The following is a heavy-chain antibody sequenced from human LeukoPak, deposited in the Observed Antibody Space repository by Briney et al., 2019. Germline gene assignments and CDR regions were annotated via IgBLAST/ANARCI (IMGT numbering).Heavy chain of an antibody. CDR2: IIPIFGTA. V-gene: IGHV1-69*05. Sequence: SVKVSCKASGGTFSSYAISGVRQAPGQGLEWMGGIIPIFGTANYAQKFQGRVTITTDESTSTAYMELSSLRSEDTAVYYCARGGYYGSGGYYYYYMDVWGKGTTVTVSS. D-gene: IGHD3-10*01. J-gene: IGHJ6*03. CDR3: ARGGYYGSGGYYYYYMDV. CDR1: GGTFSSYA.